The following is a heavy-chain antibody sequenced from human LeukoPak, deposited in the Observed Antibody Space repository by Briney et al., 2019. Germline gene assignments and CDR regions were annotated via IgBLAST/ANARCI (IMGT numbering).Heavy chain of an antibody. CDR1: GFTFSTYA. D-gene: IGHD2-15*01. Sequence: GGSLRLSCAASGFTFSTYAMRWVRQAPGKGLQWVAYTSFDGTNKHYADSVKGRLTVSRDNSQNTLYLQIDSLRPEDTAIYYCARVHLGGGHARADYWGQGTLVTVSS. CDR3: ARVHLGGGHARADY. CDR2: TSFDGTNK. V-gene: IGHV3-30*04. J-gene: IGHJ4*02.